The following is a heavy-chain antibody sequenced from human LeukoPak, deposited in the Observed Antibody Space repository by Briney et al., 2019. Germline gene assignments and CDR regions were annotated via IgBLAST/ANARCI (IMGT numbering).Heavy chain of an antibody. V-gene: IGHV1-18*01. D-gene: IGHD6-13*01. Sequence: ASVKVSCKASGYTFTSYGISWVRQAPGQGLEWMGWISAFNGNTNYAQKLQGSVTMTPDTSTSTAYMELRSLRSDDTAVYYCARDRLAAAGTDAFDIWGQGTMVTVSS. CDR3: ARDRLAAAGTDAFDI. CDR2: ISAFNGNT. CDR1: GYTFTSYG. J-gene: IGHJ3*02.